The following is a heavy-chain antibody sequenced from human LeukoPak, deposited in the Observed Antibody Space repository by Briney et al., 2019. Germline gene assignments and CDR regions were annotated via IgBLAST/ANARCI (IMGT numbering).Heavy chain of an antibody. CDR1: GGTFSSYA. J-gene: IGHJ4*02. D-gene: IGHD1-26*01. CDR3: ARGSIVGATIDY. CDR2: IIPIFGTA. V-gene: IGHV1-69*13. Sequence: SVKVSCKASGGTFSSYAISWVRQAPGQGLEWMGGIIPIFGTANYAQKFQGRVTITADESTTTAYMELSSLRSEDTAVYYCARGSIVGATIDYWGQGTLVTVSS.